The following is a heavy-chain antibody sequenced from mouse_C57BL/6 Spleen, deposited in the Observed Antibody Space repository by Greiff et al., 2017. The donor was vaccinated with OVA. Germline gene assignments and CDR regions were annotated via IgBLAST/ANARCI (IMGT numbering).Heavy chain of an antibody. J-gene: IGHJ4*01. CDR3: ARYYDGSSYGRDYAMDY. CDR1: GYTFTSYW. CDR2: IYPGRGST. V-gene: IGHV1-55*01. Sequence: QVQLQQPGAELVKPGASVKMSCKASGYTFTSYWITWVKQRPGQGLEWRGDIYPGRGSTNSNEKFKSKATLTVDTSSSTVYMQLSSLTSEDSAVYYCARYYDGSSYGRDYAMDYWGQGPSVTFSS. D-gene: IGHD1-1*01.